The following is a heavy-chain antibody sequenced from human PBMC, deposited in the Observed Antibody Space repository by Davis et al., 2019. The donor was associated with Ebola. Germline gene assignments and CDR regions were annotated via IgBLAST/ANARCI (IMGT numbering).Heavy chain of an antibody. CDR1: GYTFTDYY. CDR3: ARGGYDFWSGNY. D-gene: IGHD3-3*01. V-gene: IGHV1-2*02. Sequence: ASVKVSCKASGYTFTDYYMHWVRQAPGQGLEWMGWIKPNSGGTNYAPKFQGRVTMTRDTSINTAYMEMSRLRSDDTAVYYCARGGYDFWSGNYWGQGTLVTVSS. CDR2: IKPNSGGT. J-gene: IGHJ4*02.